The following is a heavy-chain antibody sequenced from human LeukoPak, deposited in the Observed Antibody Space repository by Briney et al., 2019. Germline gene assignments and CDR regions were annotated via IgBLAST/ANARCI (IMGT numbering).Heavy chain of an antibody. V-gene: IGHV1-46*01. D-gene: IGHD2-2*01. CDR3: ARDSGYCSSTSCYLGY. CDR2: INPSGGST. J-gene: IGHJ4*02. CDR1: GYTFTSYY. Sequence: ASVTVSCKASGYTFTSYYMHWVRQAPGQGLEWMGIINPSGGSTSYAQKFQGRVTMTRDMSTSTVYMELSSLRSEDTAVYYCARDSGYCSSTSCYLGYWGQGTLVTVSS.